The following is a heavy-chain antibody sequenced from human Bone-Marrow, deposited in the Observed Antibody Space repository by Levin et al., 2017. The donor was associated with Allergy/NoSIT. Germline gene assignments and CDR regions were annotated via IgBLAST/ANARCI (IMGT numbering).Heavy chain of an antibody. J-gene: IGHJ4*02. CDR1: GFTFDDYA. CDR3: AKGAGSGSYYTFDY. Sequence: SLKISCAASGFTFDDYAMHWVRQAPGKGLEWVSGISWNSGSIGYADSVKGRFTISRDNAKNSLYLQMNSLRAEDTALYYCAKGAGSGSYYTFDYWGQGTLVTVSS. CDR2: ISWNSGSI. V-gene: IGHV3-9*01. D-gene: IGHD3-10*01.